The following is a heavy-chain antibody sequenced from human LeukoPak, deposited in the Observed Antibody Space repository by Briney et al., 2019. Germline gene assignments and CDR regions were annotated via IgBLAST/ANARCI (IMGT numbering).Heavy chain of an antibody. J-gene: IGHJ4*02. CDR3: AKATGIAVAGTDY. CDR1: GFNFGGYG. Sequence: QTGGSLRLSCAASGFNFGGYGMHWVRQAPGKGLEWVSAISGSGGSTYYADSVKGRFTISRDNSKNTLYLQMNSLRAEDTAVYYCAKATGIAVAGTDYWGQGTLVTVSS. V-gene: IGHV3-23*01. CDR2: ISGSGGST. D-gene: IGHD6-19*01.